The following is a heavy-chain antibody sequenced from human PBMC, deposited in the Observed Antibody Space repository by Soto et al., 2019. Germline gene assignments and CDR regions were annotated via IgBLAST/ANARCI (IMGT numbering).Heavy chain of an antibody. CDR1: GGSISSGDYY. Sequence: SETLSLTCTVSGGSISSGDYYWSWIRQPPGKGLEWIGYIYYSGSTYYNPSLKSRVTISVDTSKNQFSLKLSSVTAADTAVYYCARDGRRDWLLDNWFDPWGQGTLVTVSS. CDR3: ARDGRRDWLLDNWFDP. J-gene: IGHJ5*02. CDR2: IYYSGST. V-gene: IGHV4-30-4*01. D-gene: IGHD3-9*01.